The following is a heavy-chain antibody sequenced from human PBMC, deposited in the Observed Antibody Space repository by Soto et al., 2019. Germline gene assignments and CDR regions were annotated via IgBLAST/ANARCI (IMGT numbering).Heavy chain of an antibody. J-gene: IGHJ5*02. CDR3: AKDAYYYDSSFWFDP. CDR2: ISGSGGST. Sequence: GGTLRLSCAASGFTFSSYAMSWVRQAPGKGLEWVSAISGSGGSTYYADSVKGRFTISRDNSKNTLYLQMNSLRAEDTAVYYCAKDAYYYDSSFWFDPWGQGTLVTVSS. CDR1: GFTFSSYA. V-gene: IGHV3-23*01. D-gene: IGHD3-22*01.